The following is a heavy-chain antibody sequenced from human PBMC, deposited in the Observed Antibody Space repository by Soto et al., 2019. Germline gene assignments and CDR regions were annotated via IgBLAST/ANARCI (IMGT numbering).Heavy chain of an antibody. Sequence: PGGSLRLSCGASGFMFSAYWMSWVRQAPGKGLEWVANIKQDGSEKKYVDSLKDRFTISRDNARNTVYLQMNSLRAEDTAVYFCARPTLRGEILDLWGQGTPVTVSS. CDR3: ARPTLRGEILDL. J-gene: IGHJ5*02. CDR1: GFMFSAYW. D-gene: IGHD3-10*01. V-gene: IGHV3-7*05. CDR2: IKQDGSEK.